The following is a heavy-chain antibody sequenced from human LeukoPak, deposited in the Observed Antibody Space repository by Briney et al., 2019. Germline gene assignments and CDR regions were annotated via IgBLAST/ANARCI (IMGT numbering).Heavy chain of an antibody. J-gene: IGHJ4*02. D-gene: IGHD5-18*01. CDR1: GGSFSGYY. CDR3: ARGIQLWLPYYFDY. V-gene: IGHV4-34*01. CDR2: INHSGST. Sequence: SETLSLTCAVYGGSFSGYYWSWIRQPPGKGLEWIGEINHSGSTNYNPSLKSRVTISVDTSKNQFSLKLSSVTAADTAVYYCARGIQLWLPYYFDYWGQGTLVTVSS.